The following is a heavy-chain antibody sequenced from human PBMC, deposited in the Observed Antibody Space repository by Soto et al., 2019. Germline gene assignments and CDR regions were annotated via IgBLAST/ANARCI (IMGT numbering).Heavy chain of an antibody. CDR2: ISGSGSTI. CDR3: ARRGFVGLLDY. J-gene: IGHJ4*02. Sequence: GGALRLSCAASGFTFSDYYMSWIRQAPGKGLEWVSYISGSGSTIYYADSVKGRFTISRDNAKNSLYLQMNSLRAEDTAVYYCARRGFVGLLDYWGQGTLVTVSS. CDR1: GFTFSDYY. V-gene: IGHV3-11*01. D-gene: IGHD5-12*01.